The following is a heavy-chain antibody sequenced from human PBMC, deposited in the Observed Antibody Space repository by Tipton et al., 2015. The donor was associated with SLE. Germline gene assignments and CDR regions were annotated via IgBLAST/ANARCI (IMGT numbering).Heavy chain of an antibody. D-gene: IGHD3-22*01. V-gene: IGHV1-18*04. CDR1: GYTFTSYG. CDR3: AREASHYYDSSGYRTEFDY. CDR2: INAYNGNT. J-gene: IGHJ4*02. Sequence: VQLVQSGAEVKKPGASVKVSCKASGYTFTSYGISWVRQAPGQGLEWMGWINAYNGNTNYAQKVQGRATMTTDTSTSTAYMELRSLRSDDTAVYYCAREASHYYDSSGYRTEFDYWGQGTLVTVSS.